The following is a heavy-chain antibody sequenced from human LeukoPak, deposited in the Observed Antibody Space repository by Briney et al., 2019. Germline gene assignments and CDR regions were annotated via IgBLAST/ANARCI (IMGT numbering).Heavy chain of an antibody. V-gene: IGHV4-31*03. J-gene: IGHJ4*02. Sequence: PSETLSLTCTVSGGSISSGGYYWSWIRQHPGKGLEWIGYIYYGGSTYYNPSLKSRVTISVDTSKNQFSLKLSSVTAADTAVYYCARNSGPNVQYDYWGQGTLVTVSS. CDR2: IYYGGST. CDR3: ARNSGPNVQYDY. D-gene: IGHD6-19*01. CDR1: GGSISSGGYY.